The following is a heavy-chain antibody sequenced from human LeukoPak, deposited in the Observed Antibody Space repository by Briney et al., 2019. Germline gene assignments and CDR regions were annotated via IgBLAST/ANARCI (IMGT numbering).Heavy chain of an antibody. CDR3: ARGPKTGWFDH. CDR2: TYYRSKWYT. Sequence: SQTLPPTLPISEARILSPRTAGHGILNSPSGAFNGLGRTYYRSKWYTDYAESVKSRLVINPDTSKNEFSLQMTSVTSSDTAIYFCARGPKTGWFDHWGQGTLVTVSS. CDR1: EARILSPRTA. V-gene: IGHV6-1*01. D-gene: IGHD3-9*01. J-gene: IGHJ5*02.